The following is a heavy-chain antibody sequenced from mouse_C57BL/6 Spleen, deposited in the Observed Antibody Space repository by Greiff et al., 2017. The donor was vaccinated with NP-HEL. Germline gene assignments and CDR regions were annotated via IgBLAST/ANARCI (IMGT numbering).Heavy chain of an antibody. Sequence: EVKLMESGGGLVKPGGSLKLSCAASGFTFSDYGMHWVRQAPEKGLEWVAYISSGSSTIYYADTVKGRFTISSDNAKNTLFLQMTSLRSEDTAMYYCAREDYGYDDYAMDYWGQGTSVTVSS. J-gene: IGHJ4*01. CDR2: ISSGSSTI. CDR3: AREDYGYDDYAMDY. CDR1: GFTFSDYG. V-gene: IGHV5-17*01. D-gene: IGHD2-2*01.